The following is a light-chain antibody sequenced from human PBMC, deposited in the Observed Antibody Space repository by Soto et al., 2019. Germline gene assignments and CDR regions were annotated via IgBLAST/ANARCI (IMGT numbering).Light chain of an antibody. V-gene: IGLV2-23*01. CDR2: EGS. J-gene: IGLJ1*01. CDR1: SSDVGSYNL. Sequence: QSVLTQPASVSGSPGQSITISCTGTSSDVGSYNLVSWYQQHPGEAPKLMIYEGSKRPSGVSNRFSGSKSGNTASLTISGLQAEDEADYYCCSYAGSSTYVFRTGTKVTVL. CDR3: CSYAGSSTYV.